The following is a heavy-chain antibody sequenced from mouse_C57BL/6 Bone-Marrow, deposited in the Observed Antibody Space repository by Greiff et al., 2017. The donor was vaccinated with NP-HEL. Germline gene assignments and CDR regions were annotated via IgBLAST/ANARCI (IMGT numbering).Heavy chain of an antibody. V-gene: IGHV1-52*01. D-gene: IGHD2-4*01. CDR3: ARNDYGGPWFAY. CDR1: GYTFTSYW. CDR2: IYPSDSET. J-gene: IGHJ3*01. Sequence: QVQLKQPGAELVRPGSSVKLSCKASGYTFTSYWMHWVKQRPIQGLEWIGNIYPSDSETHYNQKFKDKATLTVDKSSSTAYMQLSSLTSADSAVDSGARNDYGGPWFAYWGQGTLVTVSA.